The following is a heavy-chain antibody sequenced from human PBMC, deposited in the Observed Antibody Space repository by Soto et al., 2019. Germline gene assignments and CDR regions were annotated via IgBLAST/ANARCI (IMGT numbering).Heavy chain of an antibody. Sequence: SETLSLTCTVSGDSITSNSYFWAWIRQPPGKGLEWIGSIYYSGTTYYNPSLKSRVTISVDTSKNQFSLKLSSVTAADTAVYYCARWLGYGPHFDYWGQGTLVTVSS. CDR3: ARWLGYGPHFDY. CDR2: IYYSGTT. J-gene: IGHJ4*02. CDR1: GDSITSNSYF. V-gene: IGHV4-39*07. D-gene: IGHD5-12*01.